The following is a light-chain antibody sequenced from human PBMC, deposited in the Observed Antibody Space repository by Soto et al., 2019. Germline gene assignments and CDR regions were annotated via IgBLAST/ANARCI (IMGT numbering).Light chain of an antibody. CDR1: QTISSW. J-gene: IGKJ1*01. V-gene: IGKV1-5*01. CDR3: QQYNGT. CDR2: DVS. Sequence: DIPMTQAPSTLSGSVGEIVTITCRASQTISSWLDWYKQKPGKAPKLLIYDVSSLESGVPSRFSGSGSVKEFTLTISSLQPDESATYYCQQYNGTFGQGTKVDI.